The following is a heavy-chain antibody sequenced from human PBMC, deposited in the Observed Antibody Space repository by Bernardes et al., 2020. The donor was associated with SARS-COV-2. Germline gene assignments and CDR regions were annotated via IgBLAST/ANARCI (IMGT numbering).Heavy chain of an antibody. CDR2: INTDGSVT. CDR3: SRDRGRSAVTGSRAPDS. Sequence: GSLRLSCADSGTTFSSHWMHWVRQAPGRGLEWVSRINTDGSVTTYAESVKGRFTISRDNTKNTLYLQMNSLRAEDTAVYYCSRDRGRSAVTGSRAPDSWGQGTVVTVSS. J-gene: IGHJ4*02. V-gene: IGHV3-74*01. CDR1: GTTFSSHW. D-gene: IGHD1-26*01.